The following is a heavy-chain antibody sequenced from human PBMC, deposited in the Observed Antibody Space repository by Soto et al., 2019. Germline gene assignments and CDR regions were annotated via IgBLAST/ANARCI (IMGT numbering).Heavy chain of an antibody. CDR1: GFTFSDYY. CDR2: ISSSGSTI. J-gene: IGHJ4*02. CDR3: ARDVSGYDPVVFDY. D-gene: IGHD5-12*01. V-gene: IGHV3-11*01. Sequence: GGSLRLSCAASGFTFSDYYMSWIRQAPGKGLEWVSYISSSGSTIYYTDSVKGRFTISRDNAKNSLYLQMNSLRAEDTAVYYCARDVSGYDPVVFDYWGQGTLVTVSS.